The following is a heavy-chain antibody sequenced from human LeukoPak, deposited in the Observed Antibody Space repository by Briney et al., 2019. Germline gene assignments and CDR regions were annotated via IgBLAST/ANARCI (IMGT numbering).Heavy chain of an antibody. J-gene: IGHJ4*02. Sequence: QAGGSLRLSCAASGFTFSSYWMHWVRQSPGKGLVWVSRIDSDGGSTTYADSVKGRLTISRDNAKNTLYLQMHSLRSEDTAVYYCARVLYNWNDVLDYWGQGTLVTVSS. CDR3: ARVLYNWNDVLDY. D-gene: IGHD1-20*01. CDR1: GFTFSSYW. V-gene: IGHV3-74*01. CDR2: IDSDGGST.